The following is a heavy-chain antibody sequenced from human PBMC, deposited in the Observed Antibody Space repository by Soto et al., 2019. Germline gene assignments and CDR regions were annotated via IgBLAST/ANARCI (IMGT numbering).Heavy chain of an antibody. CDR2: ISRAGNTI. CDR1: GFTLSSYW. V-gene: IGHV3-74*01. J-gene: IGHJ4*02. Sequence: EVQLVESGGGLAQPGGSLRLSCAASGFTLSSYWMHWVRQAPGTGLVWVSHISRAGNTINYADSVKGRFTISRDDAKNTLYLQRHSLRVEYTAVYYCAREEVYCTSTNCPRGFDYWCQGNLVTVSS. D-gene: IGHD2-2*01. CDR3: AREEVYCTSTNCPRGFDY.